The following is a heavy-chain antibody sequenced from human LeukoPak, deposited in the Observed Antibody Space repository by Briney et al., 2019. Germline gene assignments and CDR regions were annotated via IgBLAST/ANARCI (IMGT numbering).Heavy chain of an antibody. CDR1: GGSISSDSHY. Sequence: SETLSLTCTVSGGSISSDSHYWAWIRQPPGKGLEWIGSIHYSGSTFYSPSLKSRVTISVDTSKNQFSLILTSVTASDTAVYYCAREEASVGDYWGQGILVTVSS. CDR3: AREEASVGDY. V-gene: IGHV4-39*01. CDR2: IHYSGST. J-gene: IGHJ4*02. D-gene: IGHD2-21*01.